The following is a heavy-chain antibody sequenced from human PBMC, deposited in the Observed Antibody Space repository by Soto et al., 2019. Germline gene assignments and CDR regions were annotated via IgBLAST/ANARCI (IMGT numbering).Heavy chain of an antibody. V-gene: IGHV4-34*01. Sequence: KPSETLSLTCAVYGGSFSGYYWSWIRQPPGKGLEWIGEINHSGSTNYNPSLKSRVTISVDTSKNQFSLKLSSVTAADTAVYYCARGIIAAAGTGGWFDPWGQGTLVTVSS. CDR1: GGSFSGYY. J-gene: IGHJ5*02. D-gene: IGHD6-13*01. CDR3: ARGIIAAAGTGGWFDP. CDR2: INHSGST.